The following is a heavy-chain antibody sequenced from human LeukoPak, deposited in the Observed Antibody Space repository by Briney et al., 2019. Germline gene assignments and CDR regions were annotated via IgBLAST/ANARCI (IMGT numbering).Heavy chain of an antibody. Sequence: GGSLRLSCATSRFTFDDYAMHWVRQAPGKGLEWVSLISGDGGSTYYGDSVKGRFTVSRDNSKNSLYLQMNGLRAEDTGFYYCARVRTAMEIGAYWGQGTLVTVSS. J-gene: IGHJ4*02. D-gene: IGHD5-18*01. V-gene: IGHV3-43*02. CDR2: ISGDGGST. CDR3: ARVRTAMEIGAY. CDR1: RFTFDDYA.